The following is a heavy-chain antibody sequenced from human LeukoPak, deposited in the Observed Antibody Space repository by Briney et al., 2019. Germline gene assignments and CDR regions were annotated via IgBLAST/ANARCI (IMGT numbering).Heavy chain of an antibody. CDR3: AKDWKKRDIVVVPAAMSNGWFDP. Sequence: PGGSLRLSCAASGFTFSSYAMSWVRQAPGKGLEWVSAISGSGGSTYYADSVKGRFTISRDNSKNTLYLQMNSLRAEDTAVYYCAKDWKKRDIVVVPAAMSNGWFDPWGQGTLVTVSS. D-gene: IGHD2-2*01. J-gene: IGHJ5*02. CDR1: GFTFSSYA. V-gene: IGHV3-23*01. CDR2: ISGSGGST.